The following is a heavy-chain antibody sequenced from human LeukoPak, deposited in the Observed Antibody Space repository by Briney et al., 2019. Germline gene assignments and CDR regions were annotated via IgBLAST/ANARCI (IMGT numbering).Heavy chain of an antibody. CDR3: ARGRSYYDIYFDY. Sequence: PGGSLRLSCAASGFTFSDYYMSWIRQAPGKGLEWVSYISSSGSTIYYADSVKGRFTISRDNAKNSLYLQMNSLRDEETAVYYCARGRSYYDIYFDYWGQGTLVTVSS. J-gene: IGHJ4*02. CDR1: GFTFSDYY. CDR2: ISSSGSTI. D-gene: IGHD1-26*01. V-gene: IGHV3-11*04.